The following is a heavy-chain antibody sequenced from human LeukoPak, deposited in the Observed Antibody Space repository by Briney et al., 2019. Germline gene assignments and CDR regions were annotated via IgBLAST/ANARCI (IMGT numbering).Heavy chain of an antibody. J-gene: IGHJ4*02. CDR2: TYYRSKWYN. Sequence: SQTLSLTCAISGDSVSSNSAAWNWIRQSPSRGLEWLGRTYYRSKWYNDYAVSVKSRITINPDTSKNQFSLQLSSVTPEDTAVYYCARDGQWLVRSPLDYWGQGTLVTVSS. CDR3: ARDGQWLVRSPLDY. V-gene: IGHV6-1*01. CDR1: GDSVSSNSAA. D-gene: IGHD6-19*01.